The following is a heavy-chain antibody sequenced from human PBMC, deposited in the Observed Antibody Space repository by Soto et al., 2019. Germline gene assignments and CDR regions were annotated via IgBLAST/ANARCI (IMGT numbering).Heavy chain of an antibody. CDR1: GYSINTYY. J-gene: IGHJ6*02. CDR2: IYHSGTT. D-gene: IGHD3-10*01. Sequence: SETLSLTCTFSGYSINTYYWSLIRQPPGKGLEWIGYIYHSGTTNYNPSLKSRVTLSVDTSKSQFSLKLRSVTAADTAVYYCARDQGGNYGSGSYYLGYYYYGMDVWGQGTPVTVSS. V-gene: IGHV4-59*01. CDR3: ARDQGGNYGSGSYYLGYYYYGMDV.